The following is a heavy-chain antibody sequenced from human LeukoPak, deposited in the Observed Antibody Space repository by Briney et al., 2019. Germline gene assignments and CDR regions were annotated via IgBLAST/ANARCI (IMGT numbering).Heavy chain of an antibody. CDR1: GYTFTSYY. CDR2: INPSGGST. J-gene: IGHJ6*02. D-gene: IGHD2-2*01. Sequence: ASVKVSCKASGYTFTSYYMHWVRQAPGQGLEWMGLINPSGGSTSYAQKFQGRVTMTRDTSTSTVYMELSSLRSEDTAVYYCARDLRVPAAMEEVQPLYYYYYGMDVWGQGTTVTVSS. CDR3: ARDLRVPAAMEEVQPLYYYYYGMDV. V-gene: IGHV1-46*01.